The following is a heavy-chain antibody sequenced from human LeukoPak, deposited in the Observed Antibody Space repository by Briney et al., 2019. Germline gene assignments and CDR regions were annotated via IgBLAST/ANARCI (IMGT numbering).Heavy chain of an antibody. V-gene: IGHV1-2*02. CDR3: ARDHGDYVQYNWFDP. CDR1: GYTFTGYY. CDR2: INPNSGGT. D-gene: IGHD4-17*01. J-gene: IGHJ5*02. Sequence: PSVKVSCKASGYTFTGYYIHWVRQAPGQGLEWLGWINPNSGGTKYAQKFQGRVTMTRDTSIRTAYMELSGLRSDDTAVYYCARDHGDYVQYNWFDPWGQGTLVTVSS.